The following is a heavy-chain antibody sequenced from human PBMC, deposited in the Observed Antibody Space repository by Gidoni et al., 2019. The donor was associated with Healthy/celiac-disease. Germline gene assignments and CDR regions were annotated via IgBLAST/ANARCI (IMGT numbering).Heavy chain of an antibody. CDR3: ARSRDIMITFGGVIAPYYFDY. CDR1: GFTFSSYS. J-gene: IGHJ4*02. Sequence: EVQLVESGGGLVKPGGSLRLSCAASGFTFSSYSMNWVRQAPGKGLEWVSSISSSSSYIYYADSVKGRFTISRDNAKNSLYLQMNSLRAEDTAVYYCARSRDIMITFGGVIAPYYFDYWGQRTLVTVSS. V-gene: IGHV3-21*01. D-gene: IGHD3-16*02. CDR2: ISSSSSYI.